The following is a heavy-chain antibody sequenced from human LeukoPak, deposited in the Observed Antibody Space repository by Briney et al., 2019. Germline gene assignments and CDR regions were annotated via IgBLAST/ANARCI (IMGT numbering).Heavy chain of an antibody. D-gene: IGHD1-26*01. V-gene: IGHV3-64*01. CDR2: ISGDGVTT. J-gene: IGHJ4*02. Sequence: QPGGSLRLSCAASGFTFSDYAMHWVRQAPGKGLEYVSAISGDGVTTDYPNSVKGRFTISRDNSKNTLYLQTGSLRAEDMAVYYCARDSSLGMDWGQGTLVTVSS. CDR1: GFTFSDYA. CDR3: ARDSSLGMD.